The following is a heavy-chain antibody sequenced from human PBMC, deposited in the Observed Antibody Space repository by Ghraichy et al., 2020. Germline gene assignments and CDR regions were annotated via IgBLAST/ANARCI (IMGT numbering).Heavy chain of an antibody. CDR1: GFTFSSYA. Sequence: GGSLRLSCAASGFTFSSYAMSWVRQAPGKGLEWVSAISGSGGSTYYADSVKGRFTISRDNSKNTLYLQMNSLRAEDTAVYYCAKDPGYYDSSGYFDYWGQGTLVTVSS. V-gene: IGHV3-23*01. CDR2: ISGSGGST. D-gene: IGHD3-22*01. CDR3: AKDPGYYDSSGYFDY. J-gene: IGHJ4*02.